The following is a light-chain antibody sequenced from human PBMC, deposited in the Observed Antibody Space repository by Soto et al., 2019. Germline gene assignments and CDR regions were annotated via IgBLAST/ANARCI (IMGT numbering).Light chain of an antibody. CDR3: QHRRNWPWT. Sequence: EIVLTQSPATLSVSPGEGVTLSCRASQSIGTYLAWYRQKPGQAPMILIYDTSNRATGTPDRFSGSGSGTDFTLTISSLEPADFAVYYCQHRRNWPWTFGQGTKVEIK. V-gene: IGKV3-11*01. J-gene: IGKJ1*01. CDR1: QSIGTY. CDR2: DTS.